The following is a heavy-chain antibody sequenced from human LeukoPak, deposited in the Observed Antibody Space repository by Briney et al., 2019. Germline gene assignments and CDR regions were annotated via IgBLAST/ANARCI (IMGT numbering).Heavy chain of an antibody. Sequence: SVKVSCKASGGTFSSYAISWVRRAPGQGLEWMGGIIPIFGTANYAQKFQGRVTITADKSTSTAYMELSSLRSEDTAVYYCATSPVPYYDILTGYHYYYYYGMDVWGKGTTVTVSS. D-gene: IGHD3-9*01. J-gene: IGHJ6*04. CDR2: IIPIFGTA. V-gene: IGHV1-69*06. CDR3: ATSPVPYYDILTGYHYYYYYGMDV. CDR1: GGTFSSYA.